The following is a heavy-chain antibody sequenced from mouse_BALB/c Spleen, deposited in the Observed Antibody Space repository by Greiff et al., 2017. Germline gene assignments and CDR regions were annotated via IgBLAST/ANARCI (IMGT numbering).Heavy chain of an antibody. CDR1: GFTFSDYG. CDR2: ISNLAYSI. V-gene: IGHV5-15*02. CDR3: ARGRYGAY. Sequence: EVQGVESGGGLVQPGGSRKLSCAASGFTFSDYGMAWVRQAPGKGPEWVAFISNLAYSIYYADTVTGRFTISRENAKNTLYLEMSSLRSEDTAMYYCARGRYGAYWGQGTLVTVSA. J-gene: IGHJ3*01. D-gene: IGHD2-14*01.